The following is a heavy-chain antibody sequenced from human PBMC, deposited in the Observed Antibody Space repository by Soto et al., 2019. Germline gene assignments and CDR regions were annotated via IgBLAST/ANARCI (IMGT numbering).Heavy chain of an antibody. Sequence: QVQLVQSGAEVKKPGASVKVSCKASGYTFTSYYMHWVRQAPGQGLEWMGIINPSGGSTSYAQKFHGTVTMNRDTSTSTVYMELSSLRSEDTAVYYCARPAPSDYAFDIWGQGTMVTVSS. CDR1: GYTFTSYY. CDR2: INPSGGST. D-gene: IGHD3-16*01. J-gene: IGHJ3*02. V-gene: IGHV1-46*03. CDR3: ARPAPSDYAFDI.